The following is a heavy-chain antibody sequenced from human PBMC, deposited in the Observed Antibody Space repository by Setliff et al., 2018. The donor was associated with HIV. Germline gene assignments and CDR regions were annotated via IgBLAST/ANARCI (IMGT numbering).Heavy chain of an antibody. J-gene: IGHJ4*02. Sequence: PGESLKISCKTSGYYFASHWIGWVRQMPGKGLHWVGIISPTDSATTYSPAFQGHVSMSVDVSTTTAFLEWDNVRASDTATYYCVRSGKVGELYGFWGQGTPVTVSS. CDR3: VRSGKVGELYGF. CDR1: GYYFASHW. D-gene: IGHD1-1*01. V-gene: IGHV5-51*01. CDR2: ISPTDSAT.